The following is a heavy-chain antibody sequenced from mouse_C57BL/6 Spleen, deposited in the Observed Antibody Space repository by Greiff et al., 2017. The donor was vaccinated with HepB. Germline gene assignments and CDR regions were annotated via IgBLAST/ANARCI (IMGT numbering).Heavy chain of an antibody. CDR2: INPNNGGT. D-gene: IGHD2-1*01. J-gene: IGHJ2*01. V-gene: IGHV1-26*01. CDR3: ARSWGNFGFDY. CDR1: GYTFTDYY. Sequence: VQLQQSGPELVKPGASVKISCKASGYTFTDYYMNWVKQSHGKSLEWIGDINPNNGGTSYNQKFKGKATLTVDKSSSTAYMELRGLTSEDSAVYYCARSWGNFGFDYWGQGTTLTVSS.